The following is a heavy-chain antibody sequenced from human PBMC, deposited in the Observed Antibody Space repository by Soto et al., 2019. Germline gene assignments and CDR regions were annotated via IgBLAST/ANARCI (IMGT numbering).Heavy chain of an antibody. CDR1: GGSISSYY. CDR3: ARVWGYAFDY. V-gene: IGHV4-59*01. D-gene: IGHD3-16*01. Sequence: QVQLQESGPGLVKPSETLSLTCTVSGGSISSYYWSWIRQPPGKGLEWIGYIYYSGSTNYNPSPKSRVTISVDTSKNQFSLKLSSVTAADTAVYYCARVWGYAFDYWGQGTLVTVSS. CDR2: IYYSGST. J-gene: IGHJ4*02.